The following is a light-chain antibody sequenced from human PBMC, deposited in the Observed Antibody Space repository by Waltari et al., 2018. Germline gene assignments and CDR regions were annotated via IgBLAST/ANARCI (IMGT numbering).Light chain of an antibody. CDR3: QQDTKRPPYT. V-gene: IGKV3-15*01. Sequence: EIVMTQSPATLSVSPGERATLSCRASQSVGNDLAWYQQRPGHAPSLLIHGASTRVTGVPARFSGSGCATEFTLTISSVQSEDFAVYYCQQDTKRPPYTFGHGTKLEIK. CDR2: GAS. J-gene: IGKJ2*01. CDR1: QSVGND.